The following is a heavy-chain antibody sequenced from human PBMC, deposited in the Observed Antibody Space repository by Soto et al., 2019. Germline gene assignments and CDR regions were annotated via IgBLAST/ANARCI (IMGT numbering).Heavy chain of an antibody. CDR1: GYKFTSSW. CDR3: ARKDKSGYFNWFDP. J-gene: IGHJ5*02. Sequence: GESLKIFCRTSGYKFTSSWIAWVRQKPGKGLEWMGIIFPSDSDTRYSPSFQGQVTISADRSTSTVFLQWASLKASDTAVYFCARKDKSGYFNWFDPWGQGTLVTAPQ. CDR2: IFPSDSDT. V-gene: IGHV5-51*01. D-gene: IGHD3-22*01.